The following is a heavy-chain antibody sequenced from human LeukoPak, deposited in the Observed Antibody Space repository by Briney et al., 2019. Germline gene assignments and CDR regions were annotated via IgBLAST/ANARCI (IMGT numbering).Heavy chain of an antibody. D-gene: IGHD7-27*01. J-gene: IGHJ4*02. CDR3: ARLTAKWGSNFDY. Sequence: SETLSLTCTVSGGSISSSSYYWGWIRQPPGKGLEWIGSIYYSGSTYYNPSLKSRVTISVDTAKNQFSLKLSSVTAADTAVYYCARLTAKWGSNFDYWGQGTLVTVSS. CDR1: GGSISSSSYY. CDR2: IYYSGST. V-gene: IGHV4-39*01.